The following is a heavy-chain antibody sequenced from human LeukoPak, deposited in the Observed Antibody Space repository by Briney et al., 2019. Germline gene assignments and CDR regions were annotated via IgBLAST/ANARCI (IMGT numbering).Heavy chain of an antibody. J-gene: IGHJ4*02. V-gene: IGHV3-48*01. CDR2: ISSSSSTI. D-gene: IGHD3-16*02. Sequence: GGSLRLSCAASGFTFSSYSMNWVRQAPGKGLEWVSYISSSSSTIYYADSVKGRFTISRDNSKNTLYLQMNSLRAEDTAVYYCAKDAYYDYVWGSYRPLYFDYWGQGTLVTVSS. CDR1: GFTFSSYS. CDR3: AKDAYYDYVWGSYRPLYFDY.